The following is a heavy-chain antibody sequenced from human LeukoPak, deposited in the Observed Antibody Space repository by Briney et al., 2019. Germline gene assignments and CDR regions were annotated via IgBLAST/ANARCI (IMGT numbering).Heavy chain of an antibody. V-gene: IGHV3-23*01. CDR1: GFTFTTYG. Sequence: GGTLRLSCSASGFTFTTYGMNWVRQAPGKGLEWVSGIGGSGTRTYYADSVKGRFTISRDNSKNTLYLQMNSLRDEDTAVYYCAKDSHWILFDDWGQGTLVTVSS. J-gene: IGHJ4*02. D-gene: IGHD2-2*03. CDR2: IGGSGTRT. CDR3: AKDSHWILFDD.